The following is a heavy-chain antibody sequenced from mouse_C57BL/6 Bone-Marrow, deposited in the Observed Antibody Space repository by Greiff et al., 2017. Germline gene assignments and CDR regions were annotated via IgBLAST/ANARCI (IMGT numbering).Heavy chain of an antibody. CDR2: IYPGDGDT. J-gene: IGHJ2*01. CDR1: GYAFTSSW. Sequence: VQLQQSGPELVKPGASVKISCKASGYAFTSSWMNWVKQRPGKGLEWIGRIYPGDGDTNYNGKFKGKATLTADKSSSTAYMQLSSLTSEDSAVYFCAALIITTVVGDFDYWGQGTTLTVSS. CDR3: AALIITTVVGDFDY. V-gene: IGHV1-82*01. D-gene: IGHD1-1*01.